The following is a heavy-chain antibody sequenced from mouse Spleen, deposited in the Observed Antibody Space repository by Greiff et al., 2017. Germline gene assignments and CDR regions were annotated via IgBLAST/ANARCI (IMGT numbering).Heavy chain of an antibody. CDR1: GYTFTNYW. CDR2: IYPGGGYT. CDR3: ARGPYGNYYYYAMDY. V-gene: IGHV1-63*01. Sequence: QVQLQQSGAELVRPGTSVKMSCKASGYTFTNYWIGWAKQRPGHGVEWIGDIYPGGGYTNYNEKFKGKATLTADKSSSTAYMQFSSLTSEDSAIYYCARGPYGNYYYYAMDYWGQGTSVTVSS. J-gene: IGHJ4*01. D-gene: IGHD2-1*01.